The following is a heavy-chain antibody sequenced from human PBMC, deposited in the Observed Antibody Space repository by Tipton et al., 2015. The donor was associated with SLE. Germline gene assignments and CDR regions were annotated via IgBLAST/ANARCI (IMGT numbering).Heavy chain of an antibody. CDR3: ARDSGDFWSGYYGSIYDYYYMDV. Sequence: GSLRLSCAASEFTFSSYSMSWVRQAPGTGLEWVSSISSSSRYVYYADSVKGRFTISRDNAKNSLYLQMDSLRGEDTAVYYCARDSGDFWSGYYGSIYDYYYMDVWGKGTTVIVSS. CDR1: EFTFSSYS. J-gene: IGHJ6*03. V-gene: IGHV3-21*06. D-gene: IGHD3-3*01. CDR2: ISSSSRYV.